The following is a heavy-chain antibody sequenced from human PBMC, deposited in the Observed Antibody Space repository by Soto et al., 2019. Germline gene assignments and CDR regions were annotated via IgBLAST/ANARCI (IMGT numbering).Heavy chain of an antibody. V-gene: IGHV4-34*01. CDR2: INHSGST. J-gene: IGHJ6*03. CDR1: GGSLSGYY. Sequence: SETLSLTCAVYGGSLSGYYWNWIRQPPGKGLEWIGEINHSGSTKYSPSLKSRVTISVDTSKNQFSLKLTSVTAEDTAVYYCARPKGMDVWGKGTPVNVSS. CDR3: ARPKGMDV.